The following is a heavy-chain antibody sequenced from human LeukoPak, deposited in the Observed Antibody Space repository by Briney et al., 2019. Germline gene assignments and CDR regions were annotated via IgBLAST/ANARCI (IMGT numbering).Heavy chain of an antibody. CDR2: FDPEDGET. D-gene: IGHD1-26*01. J-gene: IGHJ4*02. CDR3: ATLLGETHFFDY. CDR1: GTYTLIELS. V-gene: IGHV1-24*01. Sequence: ASVKVSCKVSGTYTLIELSMHWARQAPGKGLEWMGGFDPEDGETIYAQKFKGRVTTTEDTSTDTAYMDLSSLRSEDTAVYYCATLLGETHFFDYWGQGTLVTVSS.